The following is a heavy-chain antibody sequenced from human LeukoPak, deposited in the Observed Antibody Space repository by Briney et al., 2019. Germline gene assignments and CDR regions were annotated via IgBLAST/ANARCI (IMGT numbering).Heavy chain of an antibody. CDR2: INPSGGST. D-gene: IGHD3-3*01. CDR3: ARAYDFWSGYTTPFLDY. CDR1: GYTFTSYY. Sequence: ASVKVSCKASGYTFTSYYMHWVRQAPGQGLEWMGIINPSGGSTSYAQKFQGRVTMTRDTSTSTVYMELSSLRSEDTAVYYCARAYDFWSGYTTPFLDYWGQGTLVTVSS. V-gene: IGHV1-46*01. J-gene: IGHJ4*02.